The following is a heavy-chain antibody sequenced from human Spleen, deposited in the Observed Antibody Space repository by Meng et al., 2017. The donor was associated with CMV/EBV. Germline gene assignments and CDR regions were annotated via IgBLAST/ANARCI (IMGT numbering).Heavy chain of an antibody. CDR2: IIPIFGTA. D-gene: IGHD6-13*01. Sequence: SVKVSCKASGYTFTSYYVHWVRQAPGQGLEWMGGIIPIFGTANYAQKFQGRVTITTDESTSTAYMELSSLRSEDTAVYYCARVGVGSSWDRPFDYWGQGTLVTVSS. V-gene: IGHV1-69*05. CDR1: GYTFTSYY. CDR3: ARVGVGSSWDRPFDY. J-gene: IGHJ4*02.